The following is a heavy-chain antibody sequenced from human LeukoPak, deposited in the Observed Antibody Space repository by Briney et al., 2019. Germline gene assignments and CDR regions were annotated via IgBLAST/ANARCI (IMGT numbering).Heavy chain of an antibody. V-gene: IGHV4-59*08. Sequence: SETLSLTCTVSGGSISSYYWSWIRQPPGKGLERIGYIYYSGSTNYNPSLKSRVTISVDTSKNQFSLKLSSVTAADTAVYYCARITSGCLDYWGQGTLVTVSS. CDR1: GGSISSYY. J-gene: IGHJ4*02. CDR3: ARITSGCLDY. D-gene: IGHD6-19*01. CDR2: IYYSGST.